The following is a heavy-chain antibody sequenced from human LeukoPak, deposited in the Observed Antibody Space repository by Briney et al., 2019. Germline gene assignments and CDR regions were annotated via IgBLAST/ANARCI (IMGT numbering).Heavy chain of an antibody. V-gene: IGHV4-39*07. CDR2: IYYGGTT. J-gene: IGHJ4*02. D-gene: IGHD5-24*01. CDR3: ARGRAGSFDY. Sequence: SETLSLTCTVSDGSISSSNYYWAWIRQPPGKGLEWIGSIYYGGTTYYSPSLKSRVAISADSSKNQFSLKLSSVTAADTAVYYCARGRAGSFDYWGQGTLVTVSS. CDR1: DGSISSSNYY.